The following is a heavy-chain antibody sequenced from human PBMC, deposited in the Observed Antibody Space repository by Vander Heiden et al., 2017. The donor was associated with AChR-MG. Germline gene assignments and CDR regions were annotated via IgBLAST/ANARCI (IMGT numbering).Heavy chain of an antibody. CDR3: ARNPHCSSTSCYNWFDP. V-gene: IGHV1-69*02. D-gene: IGHD2-2*01. Sequence: QVQLVQSGAEVTKPGSSVTVSCKASGGTFSSYTISWVRQAPGQGLEWLGRIIPILGIANYAQKFQGRVTITADKSTSTAYMELSSLRSEDTAVYYCARNPHCSSTSCYNWFDPWGQGTLVTVSS. CDR2: IIPILGIA. CDR1: GGTFSSYT. J-gene: IGHJ5*02.